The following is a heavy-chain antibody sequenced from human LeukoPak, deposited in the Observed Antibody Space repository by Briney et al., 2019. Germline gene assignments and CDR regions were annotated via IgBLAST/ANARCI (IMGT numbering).Heavy chain of an antibody. D-gene: IGHD6-6*01. J-gene: IGHJ4*02. CDR1: GFTFSSYW. V-gene: IGHV3-74*01. Sequence: GGSLRLSCAASGFTFSSYWMHWVRQAPGKGLVWVSRINSDGSSTSYADSVKGRFTISRDNAKNTLYLQMNSLRAEDTAVYYCAKGLVGSSIADFFDYWGQGILVTVSS. CDR3: AKGLVGSSIADFFDY. CDR2: INSDGSST.